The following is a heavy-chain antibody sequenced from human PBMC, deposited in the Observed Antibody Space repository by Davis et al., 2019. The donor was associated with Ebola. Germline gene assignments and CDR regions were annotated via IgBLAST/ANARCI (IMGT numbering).Heavy chain of an antibody. CDR2: INHSGST. D-gene: IGHD3-16*01. V-gene: IGHV4-34*01. CDR1: GGSFSGYY. J-gene: IGHJ4*02. Sequence: SETLFLTCAVYGGSFSGYYWSWIRQPPGKGLEWIGEINHSGSTNYNPSLKSRVTISVDTSKNQFSLKLSSVTAADTAVYYCARTDYTRYFDYWGQGTVVTVSS. CDR3: ARTDYTRYFDY.